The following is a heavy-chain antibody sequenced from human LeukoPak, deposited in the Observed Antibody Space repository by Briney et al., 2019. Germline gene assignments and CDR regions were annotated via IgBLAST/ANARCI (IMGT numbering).Heavy chain of an antibody. J-gene: IGHJ3*02. CDR1: GFSFGDYA. D-gene: IGHD6-19*01. V-gene: IGHV3-9*01. Sequence: GGSLRLPCAASGFSFGDYAIHWVRQPPGKGLERVSGITWNSGSIGYAGSVKGRFTISRDSAKSSLYLQMNSLRLEDTALYYCAKSRSGSVSDAVDIWGQGTMVTISS. CDR2: ITWNSGSI. CDR3: AKSRSGSVSDAVDI.